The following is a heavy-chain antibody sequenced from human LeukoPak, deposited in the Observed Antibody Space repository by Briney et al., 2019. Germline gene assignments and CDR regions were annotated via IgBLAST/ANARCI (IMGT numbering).Heavy chain of an antibody. CDR1: GFTVSSNE. CDR3: SCYTGFRVDY. Sequence: PGGSLRLSCAASGFTVSSNEMSWVRQAPGQGLKWVSSISGGSTYFADSRKGRFTISRDNSKNTLHLQMNSLRAEDTAASSTSCYTGFRVDYWGQGTLVTVSS. V-gene: IGHV3-38-3*01. CDR2: ISGGST. D-gene: IGHD2-2*02. J-gene: IGHJ4*02.